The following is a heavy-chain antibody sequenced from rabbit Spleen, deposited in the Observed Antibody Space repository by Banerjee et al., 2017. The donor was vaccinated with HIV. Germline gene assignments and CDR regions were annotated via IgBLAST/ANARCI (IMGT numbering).Heavy chain of an antibody. J-gene: IGHJ6*01. D-gene: IGHD8-1*01. CDR2: INTATGKA. V-gene: IGHV1S45*01. CDR3: ARDTGSSFSSYGMDL. Sequence: EQLEESGGGLVKPEGSLTLTCKASGVSFSDKDVMCWVRQAPGKGLEWIACINTATGKAVYATWAKGRFTCSKTSSTTVTLQMTSLTVADTATYFCARDTGSSFSSYGMDLWGPGTLVTVS. CDR1: GVSFSDKDV.